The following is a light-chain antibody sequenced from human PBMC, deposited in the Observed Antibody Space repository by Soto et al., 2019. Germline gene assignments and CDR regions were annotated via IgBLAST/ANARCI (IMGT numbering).Light chain of an antibody. CDR3: QHYNNYLTWT. J-gene: IGKJ1*01. CDR1: QSISRW. Sequence: DIQMTQSPSTLSASVGDRVTITCRASQSISRWLAWYQQRPGKAPKVLIFDASILESGVPSRFSGSGFGTEFTLTISSLQPDDFATYYCQHYNNYLTWTFGQGTKVEVK. CDR2: DAS. V-gene: IGKV1-5*01.